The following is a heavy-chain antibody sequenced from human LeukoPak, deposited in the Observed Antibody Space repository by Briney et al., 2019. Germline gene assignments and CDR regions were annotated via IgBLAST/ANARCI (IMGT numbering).Heavy chain of an antibody. D-gene: IGHD6-13*01. CDR2: IIPIFSTA. CDR3: ARGDVANSYSSSWYYWFDP. Sequence: SVKVSCKASGGTFSSYAISWVRQAPGQGLEWMGGIIPIFSTANYAQKFQGRVTITADESTSTAYMELSSLRSEDTAVYYCARGDVANSYSSSWYYWFDPWGQGTLVTVSS. CDR1: GGTFSSYA. J-gene: IGHJ5*02. V-gene: IGHV1-69*13.